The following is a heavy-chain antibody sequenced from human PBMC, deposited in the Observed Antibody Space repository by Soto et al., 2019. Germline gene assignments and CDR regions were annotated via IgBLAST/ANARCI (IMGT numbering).Heavy chain of an antibody. CDR3: ARSKRFGDLFDP. V-gene: IGHV3-53*02. Sequence: EVQLVETGGGLIQPGGSMRLSCAASGFTVSSNYMSWVRQAPGKGLEWVSVIYSGGSTYYADSVKGRFTISRDNSKNTLYLQMNSLRAEDTAAYYCARSKRFGDLFDPWGQGTLVTVSS. CDR1: GFTVSSNY. J-gene: IGHJ5*02. CDR2: IYSGGST. D-gene: IGHD3-10*01.